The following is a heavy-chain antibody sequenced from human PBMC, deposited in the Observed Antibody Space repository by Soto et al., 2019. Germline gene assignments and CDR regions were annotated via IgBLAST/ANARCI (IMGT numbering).Heavy chain of an antibody. Sequence: QVQLVESGGGVVQPGRSLRLSCAASGFTFSSYAMHWVRQAPGKGLEGVAVISDDGSNRYYAESVKGRFTISRDNSKNTMYLQMNSLRAEDTAVYYCARGGTRVFNAIASWGRGTLVTVSS. CDR3: ARGGTRVFNAIAS. V-gene: IGHV3-30-3*01. J-gene: IGHJ4*02. CDR2: ISDDGSNR. CDR1: GFTFSSYA. D-gene: IGHD2-15*01.